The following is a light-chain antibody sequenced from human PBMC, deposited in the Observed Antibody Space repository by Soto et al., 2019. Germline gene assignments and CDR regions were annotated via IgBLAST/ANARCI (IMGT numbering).Light chain of an antibody. CDR2: LNSDGSH. CDR3: QRGGGGGWV. J-gene: IGLJ3*02. V-gene: IGLV4-69*01. Sequence: QPVLTQSPSASASLGASVKLTCTLSRGHSSYAIAWHQQQPEKGPRCLMKLNSDGSHFKGDGIPDRFSGSSSGAERYLTISSLQSEDEADYYCQRGGGGGWVFGGGTKLTVL. CDR1: RGHSSYA.